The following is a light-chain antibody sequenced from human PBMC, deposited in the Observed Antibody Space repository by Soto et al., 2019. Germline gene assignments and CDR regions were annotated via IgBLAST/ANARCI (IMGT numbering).Light chain of an antibody. CDR2: GAS. J-gene: IGKJ5*01. CDR3: QQYGSSRT. V-gene: IGKV3-20*01. CDR1: QSVSSNY. Sequence: EIVLTQSAGTLSLSPGERATLSYRASQSVSSNYLAWYQQKPGQAPRLLIYGASSRATGIPDRFSGSGSGTDFTLTISRLEPEDFSVYYCQQYGSSRTFGQGTRLEIK.